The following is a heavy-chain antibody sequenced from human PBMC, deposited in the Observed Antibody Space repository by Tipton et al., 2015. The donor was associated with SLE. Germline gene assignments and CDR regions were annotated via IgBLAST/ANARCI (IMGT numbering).Heavy chain of an antibody. Sequence: PGLVKPSETLSLTCTVSGGSISSSSYYWGWIRQPPGKGLEWIGSIYYSGSTYYNPSLKSRVTISVDTSKNQFSLKLSSVTAADTAVYYCARASIAVAENDAFDIWGQGTMVTVSS. J-gene: IGHJ3*02. V-gene: IGHV4-39*07. D-gene: IGHD6-19*01. CDR2: IYYSGST. CDR3: ARASIAVAENDAFDI. CDR1: GGSISSSSYY.